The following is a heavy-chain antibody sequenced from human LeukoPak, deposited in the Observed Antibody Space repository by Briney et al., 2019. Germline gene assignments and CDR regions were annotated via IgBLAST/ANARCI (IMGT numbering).Heavy chain of an antibody. D-gene: IGHD3-10*01. CDR2: ISAYNGNT. V-gene: IGHV1-18*01. CDR3: ARAEGTMVRGVIFDY. J-gene: IGHJ4*02. CDR1: GYTFTSYG. Sequence: ASVKVSCKASGYTFTSYGISWVRQAPGQGLEWMGWISAYNGNTNYAQKLQGRVTMTTDTSTSTAYMELRSLRSEDTAVYYCARAEGTMVRGVIFDYWGQGTLVTVSS.